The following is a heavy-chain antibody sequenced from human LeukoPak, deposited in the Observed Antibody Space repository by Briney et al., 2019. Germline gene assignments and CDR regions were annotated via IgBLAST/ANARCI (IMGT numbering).Heavy chain of an antibody. CDR1: GFTFSTYN. D-gene: IGHD6-13*01. V-gene: IGHV3-21*01. CDR3: ARDKAHLAAAGFIDY. CDR2: ITSSSSYI. J-gene: IGHJ4*02. Sequence: GGSLRLSCAASGFTFSTYNMNWVRQAPGKGLEWVSSITSSSSYIYYADSVMGRFTISRDNAKNSLYLQMNSLRAEDTAVYYCARDKAHLAAAGFIDYWGQGTLVTVSS.